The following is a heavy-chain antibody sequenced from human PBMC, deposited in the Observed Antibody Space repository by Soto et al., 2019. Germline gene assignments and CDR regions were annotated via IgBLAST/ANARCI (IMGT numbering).Heavy chain of an antibody. D-gene: IGHD1-26*01. Sequence: TLSLTCTVSGGSISSGDYYWSWIRQPPGKGLEWIGYIYYSGSTYYNPSLKSRVTISVDTSKNQFSLKLSSVTAADTAVYYCARLYSGSYYFDYWGQGTLVTVSS. J-gene: IGHJ4*02. CDR2: IYYSGST. CDR1: GGSISSGDYY. CDR3: ARLYSGSYYFDY. V-gene: IGHV4-30-4*01.